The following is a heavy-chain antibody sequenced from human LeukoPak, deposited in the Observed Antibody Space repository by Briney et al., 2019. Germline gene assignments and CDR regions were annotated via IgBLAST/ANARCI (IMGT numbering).Heavy chain of an antibody. Sequence: GGSLRLSCAVSGLTVSSNYMSWVRQAPGKGLEWVSVIFSGGSTYYSDSVKGRFTISRDNAKNSLYLQMNSLRAEDTAVYYCARDNSGYSYGYDAFDIWGQGTMVTVSS. D-gene: IGHD5-18*01. CDR3: ARDNSGYSYGYDAFDI. CDR1: GLTVSSNY. V-gene: IGHV3-53*01. CDR2: IFSGGST. J-gene: IGHJ3*02.